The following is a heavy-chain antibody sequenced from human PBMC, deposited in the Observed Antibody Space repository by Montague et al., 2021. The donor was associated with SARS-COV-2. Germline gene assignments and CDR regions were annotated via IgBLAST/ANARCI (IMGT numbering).Heavy chain of an antibody. Sequence: SLRLSCAASGFTSGDYQMTWVRQAPGKGLQWVANINQDETAKTYVGSVKGRFTISRDNAKNSLILQMNSLKDEDTAVYYCARSPRGSGTGWLDYWAREPWSPSPQ. J-gene: IGHJ4*02. CDR2: INQDETAK. V-gene: IGHV3-7*01. CDR3: ARSPRGSGTGWLDY. CDR1: GFTSGDYQ. D-gene: IGHD3/OR15-3a*01.